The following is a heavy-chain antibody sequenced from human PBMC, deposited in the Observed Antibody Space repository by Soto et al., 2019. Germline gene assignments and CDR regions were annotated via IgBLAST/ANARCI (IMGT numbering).Heavy chain of an antibody. Sequence: GGSLRLSCAASGFTFSDHHMDWVRQAPGKGLEWVGRARNKAHSYTAAYAASVRGRFIISRDDSKNSLSLQMSSLKTDDTAVYFCTRLMGTSFDLWGQGTLVTV. J-gene: IGHJ4*02. CDR2: ARNKAHSYTA. V-gene: IGHV3-72*01. CDR1: GFTFSDHH. D-gene: IGHD2-8*01. CDR3: TRLMGTSFDL.